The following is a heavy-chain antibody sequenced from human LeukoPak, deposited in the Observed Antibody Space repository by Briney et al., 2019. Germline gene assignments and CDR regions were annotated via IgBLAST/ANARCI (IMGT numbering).Heavy chain of an antibody. V-gene: IGHV1-2*06. CDR3: ARAYYDSSGLGFDY. CDR1: GYTFTGYY. Sequence: GASVKVSCKASGYTFTGYYMHWVRQAPGQGLEWMGRINPNSGGTNYAQKFQGRVTMTRDTSISTAYMELSRLRSDDTAVYYCARAYYDSSGLGFDYWGQGTLVTVSS. J-gene: IGHJ4*02. D-gene: IGHD3-22*01. CDR2: INPNSGGT.